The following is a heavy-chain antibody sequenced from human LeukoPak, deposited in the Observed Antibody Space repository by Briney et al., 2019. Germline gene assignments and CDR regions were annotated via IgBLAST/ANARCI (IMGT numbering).Heavy chain of an antibody. Sequence: KPGRSLRLSCAASGFTFSNAWMSWVRQAPGKGLEWVSFISGSGSTIYYADSVKGRFTISRDNAKNSLYRQMNSLRAEDTALYYCARDIPYSSGWYGDYWGQGSLVTVSS. CDR3: ARDIPYSSGWYGDY. CDR1: GFTFSNAW. J-gene: IGHJ4*02. V-gene: IGHV3-11*04. D-gene: IGHD6-19*01. CDR2: ISGSGSTI.